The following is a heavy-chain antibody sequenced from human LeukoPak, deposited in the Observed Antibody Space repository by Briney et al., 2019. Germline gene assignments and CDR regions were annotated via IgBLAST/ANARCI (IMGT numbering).Heavy chain of an antibody. V-gene: IGHV3-23*01. CDR2: TIGSGGST. CDR3: AKRGVVIRVILVGFHKEAYYFDS. CDR1: GITRSNYA. J-gene: IGHJ4*02. D-gene: IGHD3-22*01. Sequence: TGGSLRFSCAVSGITRSNYAMSWVRQAPGKGLEWVAGTIGSGGSTNYADSVKGRFSISRDNPKNTLYLQMNTLRAEDTAVYFCAKRGVVIRVILVGFHKEAYYFDSWGQGALVTVSS.